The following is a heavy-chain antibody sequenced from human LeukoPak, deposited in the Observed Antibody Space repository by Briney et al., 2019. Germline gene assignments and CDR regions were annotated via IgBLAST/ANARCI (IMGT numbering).Heavy chain of an antibody. D-gene: IGHD2-21*01. CDR3: AGSSDSPRYFXX. J-gene: IGHJ2*01. CDR2: IYTSGST. V-gene: IGHV4-61*02. Sequence: SETLSLTCTVSGGSISSGSYYWSWIRQPAGKGLQWIGRIYTSGSTDYNPSLKSRVTISVDTSKNQFSLKLSSVTAADTAVYYCAGSSDSPRYFXXWGRXXLVT. CDR1: GGSISSGSYY.